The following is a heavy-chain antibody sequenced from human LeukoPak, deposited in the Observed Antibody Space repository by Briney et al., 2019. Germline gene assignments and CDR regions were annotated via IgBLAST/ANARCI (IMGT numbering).Heavy chain of an antibody. CDR1: GYTLTELS. J-gene: IGHJ6*02. CDR3: ATDRVGRLRGGIILDFFYFGFDV. D-gene: IGHD3-10*01. V-gene: IGHV1-24*01. CDR2: FDPEQGET. Sequence: GASVKVSCEVSGYTLTELSMHWVRQAPGKGLEWMGGFDPEQGETIYAQKFQGRVTMTEDTSTDTAYMELSSLSSEDTAVYYCATDRVGRLRGGIILDFFYFGFDVWGQGTTVTVSS.